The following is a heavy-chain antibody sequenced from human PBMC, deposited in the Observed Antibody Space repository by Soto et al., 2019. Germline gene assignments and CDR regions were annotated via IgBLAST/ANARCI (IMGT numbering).Heavy chain of an antibody. CDR3: LRSRRGAVPDSFAY. Sequence: QVQLVESGGGVVPPGRSLRLSCAASGFMFSRYAMHWVRQAPGKGLEWVAVISKDGSVIYYADSVKGRFTISRDKSKNKVYLQFNSLRDEDTAVFYWLRSRRGAVPDSFAYWGQGTLVTVAS. J-gene: IGHJ4*02. CDR2: ISKDGSVI. CDR1: GFMFSRYA. V-gene: IGHV3-30*04.